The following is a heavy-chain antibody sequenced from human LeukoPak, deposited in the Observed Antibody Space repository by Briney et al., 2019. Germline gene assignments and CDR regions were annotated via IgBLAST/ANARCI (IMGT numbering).Heavy chain of an antibody. CDR3: AREGSGSYPPFDY. D-gene: IGHD1-26*01. CDR1: GFTFSSYA. CDR2: ISYDGSNK. V-gene: IGHV3-30*01. J-gene: IGHJ4*02. Sequence: PGRSLRLSCAASGFTFSSYAMHWVRQAPGKGLEWVAVISYDGSNKYYADSVKGRFTISRDNSKNTLYLQMNSLRAENTAVYYCAREGSGSYPPFDYWGQGTLVTVSS.